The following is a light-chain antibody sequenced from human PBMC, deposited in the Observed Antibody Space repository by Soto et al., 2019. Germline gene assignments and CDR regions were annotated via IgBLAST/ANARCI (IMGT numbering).Light chain of an antibody. CDR2: DAS. Sequence: ENVFTQSPATLSFSPGEKATLSFKASQSISSYLAWYQQKPDQAPRLLIYDASNRATGIPARFSGSGSGTDFTLTIISLEPEDFADYYCHQRSTWPFTFGPGTKVDIK. CDR3: HQRSTWPFT. J-gene: IGKJ3*01. V-gene: IGKV3-11*01. CDR1: QSISSY.